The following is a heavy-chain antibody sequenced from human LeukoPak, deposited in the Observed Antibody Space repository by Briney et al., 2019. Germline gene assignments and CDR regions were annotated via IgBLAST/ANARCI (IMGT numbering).Heavy chain of an antibody. J-gene: IGHJ3*02. CDR1: GGTFSSYT. CDR3: ARGLVSTSCSRYCAFDI. Sequence: SVRVSCKASGGTFSSYTISWVRQAPGQGLEWMGRIIPILGIANYAQKFQGRVTITADKSTSTAYMELSSLRSEDTAVYYCARGLVSTSCSRYCAFDIWGQGTMVTVSS. CDR2: IIPILGIA. D-gene: IGHD2-2*01. V-gene: IGHV1-69*02.